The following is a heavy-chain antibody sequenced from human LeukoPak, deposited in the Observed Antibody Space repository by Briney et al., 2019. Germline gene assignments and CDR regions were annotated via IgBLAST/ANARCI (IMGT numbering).Heavy chain of an antibody. CDR1: GFTFSRFS. J-gene: IGHJ4*02. V-gene: IGHV3-7*01. Sequence: GGSLRLSCAASGFTFSRFSMSWVRQAPGKGLEWVASIKHDGSEKYYVDSVRGRFTISRDNTKNLLYLQMSSLRAEDTAVYYCATDRGWRTSGYYLYYFEYWGQGTLVTFSS. D-gene: IGHD3-3*01. CDR2: IKHDGSEK. CDR3: ATDRGWRTSGYYLYYFEY.